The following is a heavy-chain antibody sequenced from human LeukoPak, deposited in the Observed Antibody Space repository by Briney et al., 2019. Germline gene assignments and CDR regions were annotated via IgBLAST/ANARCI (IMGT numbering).Heavy chain of an antibody. V-gene: IGHV7-4-1*02. CDR3: AKQGPGYCGSTRCYGVGH. D-gene: IGHD2-2*01. CDR1: GYTFTRNL. J-gene: IGHJ4*02. Sequence: ASVKVSCKAFGYTFTRNLMHWVRQAPGQRREWMGWINTETGNQTYAQGFTGRIVFSLDTSVSPAYLQIRILKAEDAAVYYCAKQGPGYCGSTRCYGVGHWGQGTLVTVSS. CDR2: INTETGNQ.